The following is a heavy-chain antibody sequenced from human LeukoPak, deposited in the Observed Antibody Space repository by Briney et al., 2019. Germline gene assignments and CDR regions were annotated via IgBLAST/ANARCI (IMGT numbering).Heavy chain of an antibody. J-gene: IGHJ5*02. Sequence: GGSLRLSCAASGFTFSTYWMNWFRQTPGKGLEWVAKIKADGGEKDHVASVKGRFTISRDNAKNSLYLQMNSLRAEDTAVHYCAKDPYSGSRVGSHTWFDPWGQGTLVTVSS. CDR1: GFTFSTYW. V-gene: IGHV3-7*01. CDR2: IKADGGEK. D-gene: IGHD1-26*01. CDR3: AKDPYSGSRVGSHTWFDP.